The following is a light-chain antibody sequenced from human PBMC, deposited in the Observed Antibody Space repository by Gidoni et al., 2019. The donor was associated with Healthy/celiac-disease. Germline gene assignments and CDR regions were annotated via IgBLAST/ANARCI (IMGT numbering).Light chain of an antibody. CDR2: LGS. Sequence: DIVMTQSPLSLPVTPGEPASISCRSSPNLLHSNGYHYLDWYLQKPGQSPQLLIYLGSNRASGVPDRFSGSGSGTDFTLKISRVEAEDVGVYYCMQALQTPRTFGQGTKVEIK. V-gene: IGKV2-28*01. CDR3: MQALQTPRT. CDR1: PNLLHSNGYHY. J-gene: IGKJ1*01.